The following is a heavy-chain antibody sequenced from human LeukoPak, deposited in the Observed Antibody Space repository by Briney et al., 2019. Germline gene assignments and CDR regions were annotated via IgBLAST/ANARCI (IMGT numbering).Heavy chain of an antibody. CDR1: GYTFTSYG. J-gene: IGHJ6*02. D-gene: IGHD6-13*01. V-gene: IGHV1-18*01. CDR2: INANNGNT. CDR3: ARDPQPEWQQLAYYYYYGMDV. Sequence: ASVKVSCKASGYTFTSYGITWVRQAPGQGLEWMGWINANNGNTNYAQNLQGRVTMTRDTSTSTAYMELRSLRSDDTAVYYCARDPQPEWQQLAYYYYYGMDVWGQGTTVTVSS.